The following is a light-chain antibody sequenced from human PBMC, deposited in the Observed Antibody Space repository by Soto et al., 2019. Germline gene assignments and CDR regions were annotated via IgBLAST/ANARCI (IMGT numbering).Light chain of an antibody. Sequence: QSVLTPAAPVSGSPGQSISISCTGTSSDVGSYNLVSWYQQHPGKAPKLMIYEGSKRPSGVSNRFSGSKSRHTASLTISRLQAEDEADYYCCSYAGSSSDGFGTGPNATV. CDR2: EGS. J-gene: IGLJ1*01. V-gene: IGLV2-23*01. CDR3: CSYAGSSSDG. CDR1: SSDVGSYNL.